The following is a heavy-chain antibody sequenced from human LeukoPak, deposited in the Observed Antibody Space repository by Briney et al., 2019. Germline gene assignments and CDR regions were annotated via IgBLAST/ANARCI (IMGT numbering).Heavy chain of an antibody. CDR1: GFTFNNYA. D-gene: IGHD4-17*01. CDR3: ARDYADYVGYFFFDY. CDR2: ISGGGETT. Sequence: GGSLRLSCAASGFTFNNYAMNWVRQAPGEGLEWVSSISGGGETTYYADSAKGRFTISRDNSQNTLYLQMNSLRAEDTAVYYCARDYADYVGYFFFDYWGQGTPVTVSS. J-gene: IGHJ4*02. V-gene: IGHV3-23*01.